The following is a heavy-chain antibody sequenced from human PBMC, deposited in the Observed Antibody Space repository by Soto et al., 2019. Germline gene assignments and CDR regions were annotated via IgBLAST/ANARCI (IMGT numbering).Heavy chain of an antibody. V-gene: IGHV3-21*01. CDR1: GFTFSSYS. J-gene: IGHJ6*03. CDR3: ARVSGIAVAGTLYYYYYMDV. D-gene: IGHD6-19*01. CDR2: ISSSSSYI. Sequence: GGSLRLSCAASGFTFSSYSMNWVRQAPGKGLEWVSSISSSSSYIYYADSVKGRFTISRDNAKNSLYLQMNSLRAEDTAVYYCARVSGIAVAGTLYYYYYMDVWGKGTTVTVSS.